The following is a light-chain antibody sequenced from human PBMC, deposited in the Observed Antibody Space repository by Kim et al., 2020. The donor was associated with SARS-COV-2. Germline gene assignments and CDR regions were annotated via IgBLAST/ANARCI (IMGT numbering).Light chain of an antibody. CDR1: SNNVGFQG. Sequence: QTPTLTCTGNSNNVGFQGAVWLQQHQGHPPQLLSYRNNKRPSGISERFSASRSGNTASLTITGLQPEDEADYYCSAWDSSLTGWVFGGGTKLTVL. J-gene: IGLJ3*02. V-gene: IGLV10-54*04. CDR3: SAWDSSLTGWV. CDR2: RNN.